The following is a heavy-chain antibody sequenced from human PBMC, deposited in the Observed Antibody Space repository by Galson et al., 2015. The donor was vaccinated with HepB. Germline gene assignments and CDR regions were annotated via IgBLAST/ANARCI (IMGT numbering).Heavy chain of an antibody. D-gene: IGHD3-9*01. Sequence: YGMHWVRQAPGKGLEWVAVISYDGSNKYYADSVKGRFTISRDNSKNTLYLQMNSLRAEDTAVYYCAKDLPSYYDILTGGMDYWGQGTLVTVSS. J-gene: IGHJ4*02. CDR1: YG. CDR2: ISYDGSNK. CDR3: AKDLPSYYDILTGGMDY. V-gene: IGHV3-30*18.